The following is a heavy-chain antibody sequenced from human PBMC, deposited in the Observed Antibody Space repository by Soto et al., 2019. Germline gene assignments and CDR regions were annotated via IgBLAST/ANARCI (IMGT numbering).Heavy chain of an antibody. Sequence: EVQLVESGGGLVKPGGSLRLSCAASGFTFSNAWMSWVRQAPGKGLEWVGRIKSKTDGGTTDYAAPVKGRFTISRDDSKNTLYLQMNSLKSEDTAVYYCTTVRGRTDYNWNDEGVLNWGQGTLVTVSS. V-gene: IGHV3-15*01. CDR1: GFTFSNAW. D-gene: IGHD1-20*01. J-gene: IGHJ4*02. CDR2: IKSKTDGGTT. CDR3: TTVRGRTDYNWNDEGVLN.